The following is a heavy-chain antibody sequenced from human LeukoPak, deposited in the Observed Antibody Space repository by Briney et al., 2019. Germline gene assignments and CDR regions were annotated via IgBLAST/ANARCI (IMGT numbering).Heavy chain of an antibody. Sequence: PSETLSLTCTVSGGSISGYYWSWIRQPPGKGLEWIGYVYSSGNTYFNPSLESRATISLDKSRNQFSLRLSSVTAADTAVYYCSRRPSAATEDYWGQGTLVTVSS. D-gene: IGHD6-13*01. CDR1: GGSISGYY. CDR3: SRRPSAATEDY. CDR2: VYSSGNT. V-gene: IGHV4-59*08. J-gene: IGHJ4*02.